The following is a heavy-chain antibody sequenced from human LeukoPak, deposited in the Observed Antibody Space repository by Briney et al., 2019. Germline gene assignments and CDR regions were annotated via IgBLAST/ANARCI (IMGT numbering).Heavy chain of an antibody. CDR3: AKRGGTYIGYFDY. J-gene: IGHJ4*02. V-gene: IGHV3-30*02. D-gene: IGHD3-10*01. Sequence: GGSLRLSCAASGFTFSSYDIHWVRQAPGKGLEWVAFVRYDGSDKLYADSVKGRFTISRDNSKNTLYLQMNSLRAEDTAIYYCAKRGGTYIGYFDYWGQGTLVTVSS. CDR2: VRYDGSDK. CDR1: GFTFSSYD.